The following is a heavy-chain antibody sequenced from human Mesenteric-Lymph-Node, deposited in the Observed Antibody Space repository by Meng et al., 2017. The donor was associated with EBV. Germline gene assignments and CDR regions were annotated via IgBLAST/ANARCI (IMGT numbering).Heavy chain of an antibody. D-gene: IGHD3-10*01. V-gene: IGHV2-5*02. CDR1: GCSLSTHGAN. J-gene: IGHJ4*02. Sequence: TTWQQSGATLAHTTQPPTLSCIFSGCSLSTHGANVGWIRQPPGKALEWLALIYWDDDYRYNPSLISRLTITKDTSNNQGVLTMTNIDPEDTATYYCGHTSGDLYFDYWGQGTLVTVSS. CDR3: GHTSGDLYFDY. CDR2: IYWDDDY.